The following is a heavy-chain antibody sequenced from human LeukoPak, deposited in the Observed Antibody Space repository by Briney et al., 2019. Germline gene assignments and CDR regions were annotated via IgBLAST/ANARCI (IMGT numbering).Heavy chain of an antibody. V-gene: IGHV4-38-2*02. D-gene: IGHD1-26*01. CDR3: ARSNANSGLDY. CDR2: IFHSGDT. Sequence: SETLSLTCSVSDYSIISDYYWAWIRQSPGKGLEWIGSIFHSGDTFYNPSPKSRVTISVDTSKNHFSLNLSSVTAADTAVYYCARSNANSGLDYWGQGALVTVSS. CDR1: DYSIISDYY. J-gene: IGHJ4*02.